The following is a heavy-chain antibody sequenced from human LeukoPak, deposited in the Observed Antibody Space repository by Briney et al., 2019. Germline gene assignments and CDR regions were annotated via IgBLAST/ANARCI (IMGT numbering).Heavy chain of an antibody. CDR1: GMSFTGYY. CDR3: ARGSGSYTGAADY. Sequence: PSETLSLTCAVHGMSFTGYYWSWIRQPPGKGLEWIGEMNHRGNSYFNPSFKSRVTISLDTSRKQFSLNLTSVTAADTAIYFCARGSGSYTGAADYWGQGTLVTVSS. J-gene: IGHJ4*02. V-gene: IGHV4-34*01. D-gene: IGHD6-19*01. CDR2: MNHRGNS.